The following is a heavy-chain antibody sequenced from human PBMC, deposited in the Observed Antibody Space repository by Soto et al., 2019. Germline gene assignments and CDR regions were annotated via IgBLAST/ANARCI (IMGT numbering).Heavy chain of an antibody. CDR3: AKDWGSDSGLV. J-gene: IGHJ3*01. D-gene: IGHD3-16*01. CDR1: GFTFSSYG. CDR2: ISYDGSNK. Sequence: QVQLVESGGGVVQPGRSLRLSCAASGFTFSSYGMHWVRQAPGKGLEWVAVISYDGSNKYYADSVKGRFTISRDNSKNTLYLQMNSLRAEDTAVYYCAKDWGSDSGLVWGQVTMVTVSS. V-gene: IGHV3-30*18.